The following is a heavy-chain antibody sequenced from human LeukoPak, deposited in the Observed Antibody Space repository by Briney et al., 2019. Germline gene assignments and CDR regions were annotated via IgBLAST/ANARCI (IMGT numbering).Heavy chain of an antibody. V-gene: IGHV3-30*18. Sequence: QPGRSLRLSCAASGFTFSSYGMHWVRQAPGKGLEWVATISSDGNKRDYSDSVKGRFTISRDNSKNTLYLQMDSLRAEDTAAYYCAKQLEPPYTCFDSWGQGTLVTVSS. CDR1: GFTFSSYG. CDR3: AKQLEPPYTCFDS. J-gene: IGHJ5*01. CDR2: ISSDGNKR. D-gene: IGHD1-1*01.